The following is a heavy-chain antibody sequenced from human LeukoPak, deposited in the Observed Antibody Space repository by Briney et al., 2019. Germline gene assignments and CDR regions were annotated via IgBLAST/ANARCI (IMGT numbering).Heavy chain of an antibody. CDR3: AREGAYCGGDCYLDY. D-gene: IGHD2-21*02. J-gene: IGHJ4*02. Sequence: KASQTLSLTCAASGGSIRSDGYYWSWIRQHPGKGLEWIGYIYYSGVTYYNPSLKSRVTISVDTYKNQLSLKLSSLTAAASAVYYCAREGAYCGGDCYLDYWGQGTLVTVSS. V-gene: IGHV4-31*11. CDR2: IYYSGVT. CDR1: GGSIRSDGYY.